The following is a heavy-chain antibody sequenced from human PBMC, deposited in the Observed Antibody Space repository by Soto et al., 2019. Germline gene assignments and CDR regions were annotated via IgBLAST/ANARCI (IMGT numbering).Heavy chain of an antibody. V-gene: IGHV1-69*06. CDR1: GGSFSSYA. D-gene: IGHD6-19*01. Sequence: QVQLVQSGAEVKKPVSSVKVSCKASGGSFSSYAISWVRQAPVQGREWMGGIIPIFGAPTYAQKFQGRVTIIADKSTSAADMELSSLRSEDTALYYCARAGPVSGNHAFDIWGQGTLGTVSA. CDR2: IIPIFGAP. J-gene: IGHJ3*02. CDR3: ARAGPVSGNHAFDI.